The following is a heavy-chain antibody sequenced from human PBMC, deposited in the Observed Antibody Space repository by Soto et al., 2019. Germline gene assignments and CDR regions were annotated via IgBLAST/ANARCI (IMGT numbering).Heavy chain of an antibody. CDR2: INHSGST. Sequence: PSETLSLTCAVYGGSFSGYYWSWIRQPPGKGLEWIGEINHSGSTNYNPSLKSRVTISVDTSKNQFSLKLSSVTASDSAVYYCAIIVVVITNRWFDPWGQGTLVTVSS. CDR1: GGSFSGYY. J-gene: IGHJ5*02. D-gene: IGHD3-22*01. V-gene: IGHV4-34*01. CDR3: AIIVVVITNRWFDP.